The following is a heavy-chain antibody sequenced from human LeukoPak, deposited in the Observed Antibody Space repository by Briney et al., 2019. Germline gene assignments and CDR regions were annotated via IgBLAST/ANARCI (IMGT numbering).Heavy chain of an antibody. J-gene: IGHJ3*02. D-gene: IGHD2-21*02. CDR1: GASISSYY. V-gene: IGHV4-59*01. CDR3: ARDVANCGGDCYLAGDAFDI. CDR2: IYYSGST. Sequence: SETLSLTCTVSGASISSYYWSWIRQPPGKGLEWIGYIYYSGSTNYNPSLKSRVTISVDTSKNQFSLKLSSVTAADTAVYYCARDVANCGGDCYLAGDAFDIWGQGTMVTVSS.